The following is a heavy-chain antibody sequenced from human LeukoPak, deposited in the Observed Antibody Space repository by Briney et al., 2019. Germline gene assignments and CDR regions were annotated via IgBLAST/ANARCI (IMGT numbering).Heavy chain of an antibody. CDR1: GGSISSYY. J-gene: IGHJ4*02. CDR2: IYYSGST. V-gene: IGHV4-59*08. CDR3: ARQLSYYYDSSGYYGYYFDY. Sequence: SETLSLTCTVSGGSISSYYWSWIRQPPGKGLEWIGYIYYSGSTNDNPPLKSRVTMSVDTSKNQFSLKLSSVTAADTAVYYCARQLSYYYDSSGYYGYYFDYWGQGTLVTVSS. D-gene: IGHD3-22*01.